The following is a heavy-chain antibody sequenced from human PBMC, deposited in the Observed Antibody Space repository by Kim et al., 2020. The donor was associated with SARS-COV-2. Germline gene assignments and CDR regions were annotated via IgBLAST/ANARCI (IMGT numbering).Heavy chain of an antibody. Sequence: GGSLRLSCAASGFTFSSYGMHWVRQAPGKGLEWVAVIWYDGSNKYYADSVKGRFTISRDNSKNTLYLQMNSLRAEDTAVYYCARERTSFSPRHKYYYYGMDVWGQGTTVTVSS. CDR2: IWYDGSNK. V-gene: IGHV3-33*01. J-gene: IGHJ6*02. CDR3: ARERTSFSPRHKYYYYGMDV. CDR1: GFTFSSYG. D-gene: IGHD2-2*01.